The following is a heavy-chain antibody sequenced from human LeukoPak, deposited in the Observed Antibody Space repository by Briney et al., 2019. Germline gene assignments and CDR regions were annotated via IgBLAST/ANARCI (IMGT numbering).Heavy chain of an antibody. CDR1: GGSISSYY. J-gene: IGHJ4*02. D-gene: IGHD2-2*01. CDR2: IYYSGST. V-gene: IGHV4-59*01. Sequence: TSETLSLTCTVSGGSISSYYWSWIRQPPGKGLEWIGYIYYSGSTNYNPSLKSRVTISVDTSKNQFSLKLSSVTAADTAVYYCARAALGYCSSTSCYSFGYWGQGTLVTVSS. CDR3: ARAALGYCSSTSCYSFGY.